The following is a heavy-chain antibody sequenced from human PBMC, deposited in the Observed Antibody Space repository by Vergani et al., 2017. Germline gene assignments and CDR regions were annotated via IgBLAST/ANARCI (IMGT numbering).Heavy chain of an antibody. V-gene: IGHV4-34*01. D-gene: IGHD1-26*01. J-gene: IGHJ6*03. CDR2: INHSGST. CDR3: AGIVGATRNYYYYMDV. CDR1: GGSFSGYY. Sequence: QVQLQQWGAGLLKPSETLSLTCAVYGGSFSGYYWSWIRQPPGKGLEWIGEINHSGSTNYNPSLKSRVTISVDTSTNQFSLKLSSVTAADTAVYYCAGIVGATRNYYYYMDVWGKGTTVTVSS.